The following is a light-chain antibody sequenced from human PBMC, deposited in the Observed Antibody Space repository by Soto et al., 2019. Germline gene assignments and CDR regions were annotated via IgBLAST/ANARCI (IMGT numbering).Light chain of an antibody. CDR3: QQYNNWPPYT. CDR2: GAS. Sequence: EIVMTQSPATLSVSPGDRATVSCRASQSISSNLAWYQHKPGQAPRLLIYGASTRATGIPDRFSGSGSGAEFTLTISNLQSEDFAVYYCQQYNNWPPYTFGQWTKLEIK. V-gene: IGKV3-15*01. J-gene: IGKJ2*01. CDR1: QSISSN.